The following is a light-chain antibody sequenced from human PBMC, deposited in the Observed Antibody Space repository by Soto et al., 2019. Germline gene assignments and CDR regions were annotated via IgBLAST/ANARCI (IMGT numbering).Light chain of an antibody. Sequence: QSALTQPPSVSGAPGQRVTISCTGSRSNIGAGYDVHWYQQLPGTAPKLLIYANNIRPSGVPGRFSGSKSGTSASLAITGLQAEDEADYHCQSYDSSLSGYVFGTGTKVTVL. CDR3: QSYDSSLSGYV. CDR1: RSNIGAGYD. V-gene: IGLV1-40*01. J-gene: IGLJ1*01. CDR2: ANN.